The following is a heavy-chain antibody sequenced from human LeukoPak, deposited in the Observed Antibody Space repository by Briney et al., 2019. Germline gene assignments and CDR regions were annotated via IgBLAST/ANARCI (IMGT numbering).Heavy chain of an antibody. Sequence: SETLSLTCTVSGGSISSYYWSWIRQPPGKGLEWIGYIYYSGSTNYNPSLKSRVTISVDTSKDQFSLRLSSVTAADTAVYYCASLTLWNGMDVWGQGTTVTASS. J-gene: IGHJ6*02. V-gene: IGHV4-59*01. CDR1: GGSISSYY. CDR2: IYYSGST. CDR3: ASLTLWNGMDV. D-gene: IGHD2-21*01.